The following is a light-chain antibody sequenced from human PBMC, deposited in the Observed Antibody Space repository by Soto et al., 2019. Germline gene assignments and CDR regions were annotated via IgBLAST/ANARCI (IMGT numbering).Light chain of an antibody. J-gene: IGKJ5*01. CDR3: QQYDNPPT. CDR1: QDISNY. Sequence: DIQMTQSPSSLSASVGDRVTITCQASQDISNYLNWYQQKPGKAPKLLIYDASNFETGVPSRFSGSGSGTDFTFTISSLQPEDIATYYCQQYDNPPTFGQGTRLEIK. V-gene: IGKV1-33*01. CDR2: DAS.